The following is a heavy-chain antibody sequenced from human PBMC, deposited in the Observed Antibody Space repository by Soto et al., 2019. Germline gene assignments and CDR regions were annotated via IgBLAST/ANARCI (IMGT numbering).Heavy chain of an antibody. D-gene: IGHD2-2*01. CDR1: GGSFSGYY. V-gene: IGHV4-34*01. J-gene: IGHJ4*02. Sequence: SETLSLTCAVYGGSFSGYYWSWVRQPPGKGLEWIGEINHSGSTNYNPSLKSRVTISVDTTKNHFSLKLSSVTAADTAVYYCARWRGIVVVPAATDFDYWGQGTLVTVSS. CDR2: INHSGST. CDR3: ARWRGIVVVPAATDFDY.